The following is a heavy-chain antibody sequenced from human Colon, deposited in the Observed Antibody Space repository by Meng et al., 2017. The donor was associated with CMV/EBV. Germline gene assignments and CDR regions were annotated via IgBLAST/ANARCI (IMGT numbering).Heavy chain of an antibody. CDR1: CVSFNNYF. V-gene: IGHV4-34*01. D-gene: IGHD1-26*01. J-gene: IGHJ4*02. CDR3: ATGSSQAWELLHY. CDR2: IYHSQL. Sequence: QLQLRQGGVGLLTPSETLSLTCTVYCVSFNNYFWTLIRQPPGKWLEWIGEIYHSQLNYNPSLKSRVTISRDTSKNQFSLKLSSVTAADTAVYYCATGSSQAWELLHYWGQGTLVTVSS.